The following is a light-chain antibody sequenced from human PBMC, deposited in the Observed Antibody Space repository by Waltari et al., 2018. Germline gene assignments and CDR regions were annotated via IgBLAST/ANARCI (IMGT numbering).Light chain of an antibody. V-gene: IGKV3-15*01. J-gene: IGKJ1*01. CDR1: QNVRSN. Sequence: IVMTQSPATLSVSPGERATLSCRASQNVRSNLAWYQQKPGQAPRLLIYGASTRATDVPARFGGSGFGTEFTLTISSLQSEDFAVYYCQQYYSYPPTFGQGTKVEIK. CDR3: QQYYSYPPT. CDR2: GAS.